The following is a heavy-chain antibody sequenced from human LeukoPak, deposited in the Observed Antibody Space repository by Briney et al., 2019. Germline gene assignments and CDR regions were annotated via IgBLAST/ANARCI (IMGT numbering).Heavy chain of an antibody. CDR2: ISSSSSYI. V-gene: IGHV3-21*01. CDR3: ARAAPSYYYMVV. CDR1: GFNLSCRS. J-gene: IGHJ6*03. Sequence: GDSLTLSRAVCGFNLSCRSMMCAGPPRGKAREDVSSISSSSSYISYADSVKGRFTISRDNAKNSPYLQMNSLRAEDTAVYYCARAAPSYYYMVVWGKRATVTVSS. D-gene: IGHD2-15*01.